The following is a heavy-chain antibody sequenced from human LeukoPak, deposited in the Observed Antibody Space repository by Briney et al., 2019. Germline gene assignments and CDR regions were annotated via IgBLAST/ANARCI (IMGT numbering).Heavy chain of an antibody. V-gene: IGHV5-51*01. CDR3: ARLTRIAVAGPDY. CDR1: GYIFTSYW. Sequence: GESLKISCKGSGYIFTSYWIGWVRPLPGKGLEWMGIIYPGDSDTRYSPSFQGQVTISADKSISTAYLQWSSLKASDTAMYYCARLTRIAVAGPDYWGQGTLVTVSS. D-gene: IGHD6-19*01. CDR2: IYPGDSDT. J-gene: IGHJ4*02.